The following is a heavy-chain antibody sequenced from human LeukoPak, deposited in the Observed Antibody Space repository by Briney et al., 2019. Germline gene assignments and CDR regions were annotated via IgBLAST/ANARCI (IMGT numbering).Heavy chain of an antibody. J-gene: IGHJ4*02. Sequence: ASVTVSCTASGYTFTSYYMHWVRQAPGQGLEWMGIINPSGGSAIYAQKFQGRVTMTRDTSTSTFYMEMSSLRSEDTAVYYCARDRSLAAAVYYFDYWGQGTLVTVSS. CDR1: GYTFTSYY. CDR2: INPSGGSA. CDR3: ARDRSLAAAVYYFDY. V-gene: IGHV1-46*01. D-gene: IGHD6-13*01.